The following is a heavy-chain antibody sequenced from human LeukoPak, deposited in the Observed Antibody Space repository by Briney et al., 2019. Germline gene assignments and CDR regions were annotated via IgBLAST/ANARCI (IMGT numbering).Heavy chain of an antibody. CDR1: GYTLTELS. V-gene: IGHV3-66*01. CDR3: ARKTDSGGQGDY. J-gene: IGHJ4*02. CDR2: IYSGGNT. Sequence: ASVKVSCKVSGYTLTELSMHWVRQAPGKGLECVSVIYSGGNTYYADSVKGRFTISRDNSKNTLYLQMNSLRAEDTAVYYCARKTDSGGQGDYWGPGTLVTVSS. D-gene: IGHD3-22*01.